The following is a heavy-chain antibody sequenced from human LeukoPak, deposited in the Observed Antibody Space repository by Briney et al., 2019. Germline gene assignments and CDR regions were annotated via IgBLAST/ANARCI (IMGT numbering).Heavy chain of an antibody. CDR2: MNPNSGNT. J-gene: IGHJ6*03. V-gene: IGHV1-8*03. D-gene: IGHD2-15*01. CDR3: ARGPPSLLRGYMDV. Sequence: ASVKVSCKASGYTFTSYDINWVRQAPGQGLEWMGWMNPNSGNTGYAQKCQGRVAITRNTSISTAYRELSSLRSEDTAVYYCARGPPSLLRGYMDVWGKGTTVTVSS. CDR1: GYTFTSYD.